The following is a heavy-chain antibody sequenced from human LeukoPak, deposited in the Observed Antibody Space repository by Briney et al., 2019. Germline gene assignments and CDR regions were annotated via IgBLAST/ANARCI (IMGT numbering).Heavy chain of an antibody. CDR3: ARGDKQLVFNRNKGGFDP. Sequence: GGSLRLSCAASGFTFKNYAMNWVRQAPGKGLEWVSTISGSGGNTYYADSVKGRFTISRDNSKNTLYLQMNSLRAEDTALYYCARGDKQLVFNRNKGGFDPWGQGILVTVSS. CDR1: GFTFKNYA. D-gene: IGHD6-13*01. CDR2: ISGSGGNT. V-gene: IGHV3-23*01. J-gene: IGHJ5*02.